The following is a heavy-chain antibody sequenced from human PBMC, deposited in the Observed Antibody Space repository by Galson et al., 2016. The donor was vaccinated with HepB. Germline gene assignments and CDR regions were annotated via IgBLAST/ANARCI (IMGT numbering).Heavy chain of an antibody. CDR1: GFTFSSYA. Sequence: SLRLSCAASGFTFSSYAMSWVRQAPGKGLEWVSAISVVDDDTYYADSVKGRFTISRDNSRHTLYLQMNSLRAEDTALYYCAKDIQQWLVRGNDAFDIWGQGTMVTVSS. CDR2: ISVVDDDT. CDR3: AKDIQQWLVRGNDAFDI. J-gene: IGHJ3*02. V-gene: IGHV3-23*01. D-gene: IGHD6-19*01.